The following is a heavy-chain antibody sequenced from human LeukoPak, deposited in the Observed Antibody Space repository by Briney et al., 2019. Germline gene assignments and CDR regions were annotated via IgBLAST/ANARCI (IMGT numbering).Heavy chain of an antibody. CDR1: GGSISSYY. V-gene: IGHV4-59*01. CDR2: IYYSGST. D-gene: IGHD3-22*01. J-gene: IGHJ4*02. CDR3: ARGTFDYYDSSGPGVWYFDY. Sequence: SETLSLTCTVSGGSISSYYWSWIRQPPGKGLEWIGYIYYSGSTNYNPSLKSRVTISVDTSKDQFSLKLSSVTAADTAVYYCARGTFDYYDSSGPGVWYFDYWGQGTLVTVSS.